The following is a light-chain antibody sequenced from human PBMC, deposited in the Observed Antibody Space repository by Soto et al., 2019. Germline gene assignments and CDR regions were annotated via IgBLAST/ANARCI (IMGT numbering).Light chain of an antibody. CDR1: QRVTSNY. Sequence: IVLTQSPGTLSLSPGERATLSCRASQRVTSNYLAWYQQRPGQAPRLLIFGASIRDTGLPDRFSGSGSGTDFTLTISRLEPEDCAVYYCQQYGSSPGTFGQGTKVEIK. CDR3: QQYGSSPGT. J-gene: IGKJ1*01. V-gene: IGKV3-20*01. CDR2: GAS.